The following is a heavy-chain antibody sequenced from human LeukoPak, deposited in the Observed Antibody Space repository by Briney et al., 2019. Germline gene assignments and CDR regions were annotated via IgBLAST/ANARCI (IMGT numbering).Heavy chain of an antibody. CDR3: ASRGISVVVPAASGRRNWFDP. D-gene: IGHD2-2*01. CDR1: GGSFSGYY. V-gene: IGHV4-34*01. Sequence: SETLSLTCAVYGGSFSGYYWSWIRQPPGKGLEWIGEINHSGSTNYNPSLKSRVTISVDTSKNQFSLKLSSVTAADTAVYYCASRGISVVVPAASGRRNWFDPGGQGTLVTVSS. CDR2: INHSGST. J-gene: IGHJ5*02.